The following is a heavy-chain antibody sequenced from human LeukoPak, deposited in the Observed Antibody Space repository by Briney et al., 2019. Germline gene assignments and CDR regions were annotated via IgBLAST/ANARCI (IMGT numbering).Heavy chain of an antibody. D-gene: IGHD2-2*01. Sequence: PGGSLRLSCAASGFTFSDYYMSWIRQAPGKGLEWVSYISSSGSTIYYADSVKGRFTISRDNAKNSLYLQMNSLRAEDTAVYYCARDQGYCSSTSCDGIFDYWGQGTLVTVSS. CDR2: ISSSGSTI. V-gene: IGHV3-11*01. J-gene: IGHJ4*02. CDR3: ARDQGYCSSTSCDGIFDY. CDR1: GFTFSDYY.